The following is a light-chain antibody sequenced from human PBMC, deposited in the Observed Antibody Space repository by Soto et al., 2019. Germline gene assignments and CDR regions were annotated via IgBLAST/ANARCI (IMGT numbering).Light chain of an antibody. Sequence: QSALTQPASVSGSLGQSITISCTGTSGDVGGYNYVSWYQQHPGKAPKLMIYEVSNRPSGVSNRFSGSKSGNTASLTISGLQAEDEADYYCSSYTSSSTSYVFGTGTNVTVL. CDR3: SSYTSSSTSYV. CDR1: SGDVGGYNY. CDR2: EVS. V-gene: IGLV2-14*01. J-gene: IGLJ1*01.